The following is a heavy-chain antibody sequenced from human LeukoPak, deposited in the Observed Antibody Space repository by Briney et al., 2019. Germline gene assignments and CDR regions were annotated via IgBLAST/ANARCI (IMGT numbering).Heavy chain of an antibody. CDR2: ISTYNGNT. CDR1: GGTFSSYA. J-gene: IGHJ6*03. CDR3: ARGLNGVNYYYYYMDV. V-gene: IGHV1-18*01. Sequence: ASVKVSCKASGGTFSSYAISWVRQAPGQGLEWMGWISTYNGNTNYAQRLQGRVTMATDTSTNTAYMELRSLRSDDTAVYYCARGLNGVNYYYYYMDVWGKGTTVTVSS. D-gene: IGHD3-10*01.